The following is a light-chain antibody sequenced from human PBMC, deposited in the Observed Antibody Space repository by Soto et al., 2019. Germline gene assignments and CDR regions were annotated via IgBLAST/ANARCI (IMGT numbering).Light chain of an antibody. CDR1: SSDVGSYNL. CDR2: EGS. CDR3: CSYAGSSTLV. Sequence: QSALTQPASVSGSPGQSITFSCTGTSSDVGSYNLVSWYQQHPGKATKLMIYEGSKRPSGVSNRFSGSKSGNTASLTISGLQAEDEADYYCCSYAGSSTLVFGGGTKLT. J-gene: IGLJ3*02. V-gene: IGLV2-23*01.